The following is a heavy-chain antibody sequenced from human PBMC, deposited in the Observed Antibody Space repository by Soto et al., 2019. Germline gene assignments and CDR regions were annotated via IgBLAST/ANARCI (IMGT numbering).Heavy chain of an antibody. V-gene: IGHV1-24*01. CDR1: GYTFTSYD. Sequence: ASVKVSCKASGYTFTSYDINWMRQATGQGLEWMGGFDPEDGETIYAQKFQGRVTMTEDTSTDTAYMELSSLRSEDTAVYYCATAPTYYYDSSGSPPHFDYWGQGTLVTVSS. CDR2: FDPEDGET. J-gene: IGHJ4*02. CDR3: ATAPTYYYDSSGSPPHFDY. D-gene: IGHD3-22*01.